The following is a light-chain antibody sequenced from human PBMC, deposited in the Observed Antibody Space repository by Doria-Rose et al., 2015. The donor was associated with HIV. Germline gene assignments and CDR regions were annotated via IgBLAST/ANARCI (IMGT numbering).Light chain of an antibody. Sequence: DLRMTQSTSSLSAPVGDRLTITCQASQDISNYLNWYQQKPGKAPKLLIYDASNLERGVPSRFSGSGSGTDFTFTISSLQPEDIATYYCQQYDDLPYTFGQGTNLKIK. V-gene: IGKV1-33*01. CDR3: QQYDDLPYT. CDR2: DAS. J-gene: IGKJ2*01. CDR1: QDISNY.